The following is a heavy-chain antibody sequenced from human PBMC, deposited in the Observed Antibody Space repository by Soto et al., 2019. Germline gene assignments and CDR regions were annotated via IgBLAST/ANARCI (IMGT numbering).Heavy chain of an antibody. J-gene: IGHJ6*02. CDR3: AKDRSENFWVYYYAMDV. CDR1: GFNFGAYA. Sequence: VGSLRLSCEASGFNFGAYAMSWVRQAPGKGLEWVSGISGSSSGTYYTDSVKGRFTISRDNSKNTVYLQMNSLRGEDTAVYYCAKDRSENFWVYYYAMDVWGQGTAVTVSS. V-gene: IGHV3-23*01. D-gene: IGHD6-19*01. CDR2: ISGSSSGT.